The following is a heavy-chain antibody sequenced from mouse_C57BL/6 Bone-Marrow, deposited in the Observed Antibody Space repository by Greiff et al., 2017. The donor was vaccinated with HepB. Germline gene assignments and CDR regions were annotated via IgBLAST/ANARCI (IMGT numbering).Heavy chain of an antibody. CDR3: ARDPY. CDR1: GYSITSGYY. J-gene: IGHJ2*01. V-gene: IGHV3-6*01. CDR2: ISYDGSN. Sequence: EVQLVESGPGLVKPSQSLSLTCSVTGYSITSGYYWNWIRQFPGTKLEWMGYISYDGSNNYNPSLKNRISITRDTSKNQFFLKLNSVTTEDTATYYCARDPYWGQGTTLTVSS.